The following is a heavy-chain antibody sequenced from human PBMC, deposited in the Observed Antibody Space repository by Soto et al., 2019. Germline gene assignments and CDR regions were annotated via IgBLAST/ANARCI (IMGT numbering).Heavy chain of an antibody. Sequence: QVQLEESGPGLVKPLQTLSLTCTVSGGSISSDNYFWSWIRQLPGKGLEWIGYIYYKGSAYYNPSLQSRTTISVETSRNQFALMLTSVTASDTAVYYCARDVNVPVVADAFDIWGQGTMVTVSS. J-gene: IGHJ3*02. CDR2: IYYKGSA. D-gene: IGHD2-2*01. CDR1: GGSISSDNYF. V-gene: IGHV4-31*03. CDR3: ARDVNVPVVADAFDI.